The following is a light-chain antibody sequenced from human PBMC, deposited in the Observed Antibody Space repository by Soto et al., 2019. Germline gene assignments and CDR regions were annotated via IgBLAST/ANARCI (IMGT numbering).Light chain of an antibody. V-gene: IGKV1-39*01. CDR1: QSISTY. Sequence: DIQMTQSPSSLSASLGDRVTITCRASQSISTYLNWYQKKPGKAPNLLIYDASRLQSGVPSRFSGSGGGTDFTLSISSVQPEDFATYFCQQSYMDPITSGQGTRLEIK. CDR2: DAS. J-gene: IGKJ5*01. CDR3: QQSYMDPIT.